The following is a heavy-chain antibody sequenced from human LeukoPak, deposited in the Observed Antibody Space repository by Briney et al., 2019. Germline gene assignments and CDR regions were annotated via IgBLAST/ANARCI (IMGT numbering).Heavy chain of an antibody. Sequence: GGSLRLSCVASGFTFNDYAMHWVRQAPGKGLEWVSGISWNSGTIGYADSVKGRLTISRDNAKNSLYLQMNSLRAEDMAFYYCAKDYYYDSSGYTYFDYWGQGALVTVSS. CDR1: GFTFNDYA. CDR3: AKDYYYDSSGYTYFDY. CDR2: ISWNSGTI. J-gene: IGHJ4*02. D-gene: IGHD3-22*01. V-gene: IGHV3-9*03.